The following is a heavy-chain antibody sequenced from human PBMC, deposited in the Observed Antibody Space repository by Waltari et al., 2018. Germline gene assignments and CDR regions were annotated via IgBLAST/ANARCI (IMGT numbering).Heavy chain of an antibody. V-gene: IGHV4-34*01. CDR3: TRRMMTAIAGGGASDV. J-gene: IGHJ3*01. D-gene: IGHD2-21*01. CDR2: LYGTATT. CDR1: GGSFSGYY. Sequence: QVQLQQWGAGLLKPSETLSLTCAVYGGSFSGYYWSWIRQPPGKGLGWIGSLYGTATTSYSPSLQSRVTISSDTSTNNFYLNLTSVTAADTATYYCTRRMMTAIAGGGASDVWGQGTLVTVSS.